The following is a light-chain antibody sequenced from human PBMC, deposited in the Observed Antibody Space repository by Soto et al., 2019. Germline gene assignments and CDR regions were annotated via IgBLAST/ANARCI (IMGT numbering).Light chain of an antibody. V-gene: IGKV3-11*01. CDR2: DAS. Sequence: EIVLTQSPATLSLSPGERATLSCRASQSVSSYLAWYQQKPGQAPRLLIYDASNRATGIPARFSGSGSGTDFTLTISSLEPEEFAVYYWQQRSNWPRTFGQGTKLEIK. J-gene: IGKJ2*01. CDR1: QSVSSY. CDR3: QQRSNWPRT.